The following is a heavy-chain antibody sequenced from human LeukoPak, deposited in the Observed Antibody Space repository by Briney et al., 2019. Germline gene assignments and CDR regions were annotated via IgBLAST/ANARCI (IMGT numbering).Heavy chain of an antibody. CDR1: GFTFRSYA. Sequence: GGSLRLSCAASGFTFRSYAMSWVRQAPGKGLEWVSAVGGSGGDTYYADSVKGRFTISRDNSKNTVYLQMSSLRAEDTAIYYCAKDIGGSGAYWGQGTLVTVSS. V-gene: IGHV3-23*01. CDR3: AKDIGGSGAY. CDR2: VGGSGGDT. J-gene: IGHJ4*02. D-gene: IGHD3-16*01.